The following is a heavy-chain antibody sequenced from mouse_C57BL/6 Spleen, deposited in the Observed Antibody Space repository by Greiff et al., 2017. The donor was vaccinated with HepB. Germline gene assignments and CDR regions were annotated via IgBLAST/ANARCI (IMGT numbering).Heavy chain of an antibody. J-gene: IGHJ3*01. CDR3: TRPHYGNFTSWFAY. CDR1: GFTFSSYA. D-gene: IGHD2-1*01. Sequence: EVQRVESGEGLVKPGGSLKLSCAASGFTFSSYAMSWVRQTPEKRLEWVAYISSGGDYIYYADTVKGRFTISRDNARNTLYLQMSSLKSEDTAMYYCTRPHYGNFTSWFAYWGQGTLVTVSA. V-gene: IGHV5-9-1*02. CDR2: ISSGGDYI.